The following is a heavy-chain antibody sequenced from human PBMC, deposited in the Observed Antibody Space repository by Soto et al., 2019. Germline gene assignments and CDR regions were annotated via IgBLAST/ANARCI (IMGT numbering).Heavy chain of an antibody. J-gene: IGHJ1*01. CDR2: INHSGST. CDR3: ARGSGWFPRYFQH. CDR1: GGSFSGYY. D-gene: IGHD6-19*01. Sequence: SETLSLTCAVYGGSFSGYYWSWIRQPPGKGLEWIGEINHSGSTNYNPSLKSRVTISVDTSKNQFSLKLSSVTAADTAVYYCARGSGWFPRYFQHWGQGTLVT. V-gene: IGHV4-34*01.